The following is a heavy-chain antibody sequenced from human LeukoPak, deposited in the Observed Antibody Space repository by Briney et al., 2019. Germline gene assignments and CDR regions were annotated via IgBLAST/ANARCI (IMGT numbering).Heavy chain of an antibody. J-gene: IGHJ4*02. V-gene: IGHV3-23*01. CDR3: AKGIGSAWRAGDY. CDR2: ISNNGGYT. D-gene: IGHD6-19*01. Sequence: GSLRLSCAASGFTFSSSAMSWVRQAPGKGLEWVSAISNNGGYTYYADSVKGRFTISRDNSKNTLHLQMNSLRADDTAVYYCAKGIGSAWRAGDYWGQGTLVTVSS. CDR1: GFTFSSSA.